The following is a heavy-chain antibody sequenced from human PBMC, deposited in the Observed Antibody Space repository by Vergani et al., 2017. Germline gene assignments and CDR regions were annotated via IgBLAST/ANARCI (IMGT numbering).Heavy chain of an antibody. J-gene: IGHJ4*02. Sequence: QVTLRESGPALVKPTQTLTLTCTFSGFSLSTSGMCVSWIRQPPGKALEWLALIDWDDVKRYSPSLKSRLTITKDNSKNQVVLTMTNINPVDTATYYCAHTSSGYYSIDYWGQGTLVTVSS. D-gene: IGHD3-22*01. CDR1: GFSLSTSGMC. CDR2: IDWDDVK. CDR3: AHTSSGYYSIDY. V-gene: IGHV2-5*08.